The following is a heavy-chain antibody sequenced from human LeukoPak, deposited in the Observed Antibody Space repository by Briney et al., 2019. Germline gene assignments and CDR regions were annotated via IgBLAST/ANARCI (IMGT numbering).Heavy chain of an antibody. V-gene: IGHV4-59*01. CDR2: IDYSEST. J-gene: IGHJ5*02. D-gene: IGHD6-13*01. Sequence: PSETLSLTCTVSGGSISSYYWSWIRQPPGKGLEWIGYIDYSESTNYNPSLKSRVTISIDTSKKQFSLKLSSVTAADTAVYYCARDRVGSSRWFDPWGQGTLVTVSS. CDR1: GGSISSYY. CDR3: ARDRVGSSRWFDP.